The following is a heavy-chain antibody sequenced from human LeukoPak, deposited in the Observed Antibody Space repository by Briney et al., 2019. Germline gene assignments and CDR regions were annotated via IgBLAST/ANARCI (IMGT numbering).Heavy chain of an antibody. CDR1: GFTFSSYA. CDR3: AAGGVIPQDYYYGMDV. CDR2: ISYDGSNK. Sequence: PGGSLRLSCAASGFTFSSYAMHWVRQAPGKGLEWVAVISYDGSNKYYADSVKGRFTISRDNAKNSLYLQMNSLRAEDTAVYYCAAGGVIPQDYYYGMDVWGNGTTVTVSS. D-gene: IGHD3-16*02. V-gene: IGHV3-30*04. J-gene: IGHJ6*04.